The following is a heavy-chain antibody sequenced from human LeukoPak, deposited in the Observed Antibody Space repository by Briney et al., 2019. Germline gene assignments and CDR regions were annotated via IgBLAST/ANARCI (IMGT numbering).Heavy chain of an antibody. CDR1: YGSISSYY. CDR2: IYYSGST. D-gene: IGHD3-3*01. CDR3: ARRSGPSANWFDP. V-gene: IGHV4-59*08. Sequence: PSETLSLTCTVSYGSISSYYWSWIRQPPGKGLEWIGYIYYSGSTNYNPSLKSRVTISVDTSKNQFSLKLSSVTAADTAVYYCARRSGPSANWFDPWGQGTLVTVSS. J-gene: IGHJ5*02.